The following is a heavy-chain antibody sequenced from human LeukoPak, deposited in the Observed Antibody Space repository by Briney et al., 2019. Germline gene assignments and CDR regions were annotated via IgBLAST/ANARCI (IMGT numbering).Heavy chain of an antibody. CDR2: ISYDGSNK. J-gene: IGHJ4*02. D-gene: IGHD6-13*01. Sequence: GGSLILSCAASGFTFSSYGMHWVRQAPGKGLEWVAVISYDGSNKFYADSVKGRFTISRDNSKSTLYLQMNSLRAEDTAVYYCAKELSAGTGGGWEDYFDYWGQGTLVTVSA. V-gene: IGHV3-30*18. CDR3: AKELSAGTGGGWEDYFDY. CDR1: GFTFSSYG.